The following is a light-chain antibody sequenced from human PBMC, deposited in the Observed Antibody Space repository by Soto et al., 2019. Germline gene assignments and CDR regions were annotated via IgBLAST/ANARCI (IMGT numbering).Light chain of an antibody. CDR3: GAWDDSLSAWV. CDR2: EVS. Sequence: QSALTQPASVSGSPGQSITISCTGTSSDVGGYNYVSWYQQHPGKAPKLMIYEVSNRPSGVSNRFSASKSGNTASLTISGLQAEDEADYYCGAWDDSLSAWVFGGGTKVTVL. V-gene: IGLV2-14*01. J-gene: IGLJ3*02. CDR1: SSDVGGYNY.